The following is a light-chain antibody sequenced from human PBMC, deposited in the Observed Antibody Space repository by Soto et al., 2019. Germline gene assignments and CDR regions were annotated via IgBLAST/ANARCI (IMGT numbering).Light chain of an antibody. CDR1: QTISNT. CDR3: QQNYSTPIT. CDR2: ASS. V-gene: IGKV1-39*01. J-gene: IGKJ5*01. Sequence: EIQMTQSPSTLSSSAGERVTLTCRASQTISNTLNWYQQRPGKPPNILIYASSTLQSGVPPRFSGGGSGTEFTLTISSLQPEDFANYYCQQNYSTPITFGQGTRLEIK.